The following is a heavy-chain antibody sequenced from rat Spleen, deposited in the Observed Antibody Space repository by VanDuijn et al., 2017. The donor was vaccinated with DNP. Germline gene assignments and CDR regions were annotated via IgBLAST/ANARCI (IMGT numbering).Heavy chain of an antibody. CDR3: AKDRTGGFAMDA. Sequence: EVQLVESGGGLVQPGRSLKLSCAASGFTFSYYGMAWVRQAPTKGLEWVASITNSGGSTYYPDSVKGRFTVSRDNAENTVCLQMNSLRSEDTATYYCAKDRTGGFAMDAWGQGTSVTVSS. CDR1: GFTFSYYG. D-gene: IGHD4-1*01. CDR2: ITNSGGST. V-gene: IGHV5S13*01. J-gene: IGHJ4*01.